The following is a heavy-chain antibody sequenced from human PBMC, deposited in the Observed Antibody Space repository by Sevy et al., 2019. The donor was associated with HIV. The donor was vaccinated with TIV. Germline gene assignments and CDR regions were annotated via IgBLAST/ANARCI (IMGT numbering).Heavy chain of an antibody. D-gene: IGHD6-6*01. Sequence: SETLSLTCTVSGGSISSGDYYWSWIRQPPGKGLEWIGYIYYSGSTYYNPSLKSRVTISVDTSKNQFSLKLSSVTAADTAVYYCARRWVTSQYSSSSASGMDVWGQGTTVTVSS. CDR2: IYYSGST. CDR3: ARRWVTSQYSSSSASGMDV. J-gene: IGHJ6*02. V-gene: IGHV4-30-4*01. CDR1: GGSISSGDYY.